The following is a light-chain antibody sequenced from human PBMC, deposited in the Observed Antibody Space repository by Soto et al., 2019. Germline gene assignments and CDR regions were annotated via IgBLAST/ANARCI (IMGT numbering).Light chain of an antibody. V-gene: IGKV3-20*01. J-gene: IGKJ1*01. Sequence: EIVLTQSPGTLSLSAGERATLSCRASQTVSDSYLAWYQQKPGHAPRLLIYGASSRATGIPDRFSGSGSGTDFTLTISRLEPEDFAVYYCQQYGSSPWTFGQGTKVDIK. CDR3: QQYGSSPWT. CDR2: GAS. CDR1: QTVSDSY.